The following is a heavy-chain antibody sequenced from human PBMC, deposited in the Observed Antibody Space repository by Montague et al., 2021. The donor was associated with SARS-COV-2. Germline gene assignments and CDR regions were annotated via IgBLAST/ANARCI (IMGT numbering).Heavy chain of an antibody. Sequence: SETLSLTCDVSGDSIRSSNFYWGWIRQSPGKGLEWIGSIYFSGTTXYXXXXKXRVTISVETSKIQFSLKLTSVTAADTAVYYCARKGAKQWFGEFGAFDYWGHGILVTVSS. V-gene: IGHV4-39*01. CDR3: ARKGAKQWFGEFGAFDY. D-gene: IGHD3-10*01. CDR2: IYFSGTT. CDR1: GDSIRSSNFY. J-gene: IGHJ4*01.